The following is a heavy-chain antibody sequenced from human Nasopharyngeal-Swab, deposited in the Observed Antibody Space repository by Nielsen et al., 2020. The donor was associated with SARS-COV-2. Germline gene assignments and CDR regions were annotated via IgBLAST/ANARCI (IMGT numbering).Heavy chain of an antibody. CDR3: AKEYSSSWYRTWFDP. Sequence: GESLKISCPASGFTFITYAMSWVRQAPGKRLQWVSAISGSGGSTYYADSVKGRFTISRDNSKNTLYLQMNSLRAEDTAVYYCAKEYSSSWYRTWFDPWGQGTLVTVSS. CDR1: GFTFITYA. D-gene: IGHD6-13*01. J-gene: IGHJ5*02. V-gene: IGHV3-23*01. CDR2: ISGSGGST.